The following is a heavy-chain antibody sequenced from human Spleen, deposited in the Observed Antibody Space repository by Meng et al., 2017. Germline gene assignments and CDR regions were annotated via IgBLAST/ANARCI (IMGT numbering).Heavy chain of an antibody. CDR1: GGSISSGGYY. J-gene: IGHJ4*02. CDR3: ARGSPTYRTVEPSFFEY. V-gene: IGHV4-31*03. CDR2: IYYSGST. D-gene: IGHD4-11*01. Sequence: SETLSPTCTVSGGSISSGGYYWTWIRQHPGKGLEWIGYIYYSGSTYYNPSLKSRVTISVDTSKNQFSLKLSSVTAADTTVYYCARGSPTYRTVEPSFFEYWGQGTLVTVSS.